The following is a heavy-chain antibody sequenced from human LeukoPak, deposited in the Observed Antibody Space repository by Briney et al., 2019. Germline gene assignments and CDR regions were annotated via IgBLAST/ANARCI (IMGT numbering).Heavy chain of an antibody. CDR2: INHSGST. CDR3: ARTGYSSGWHLNWFDP. V-gene: IGHV4-34*01. Sequence: SETLSLTCAVYGGSFSGYYWSWIRQPPGKGLEWIGEINHSGSTNYNPSLKSRVTISVDTSKNQFSLKLSSVTAADTAVYYCARTGYSSGWHLNWFDPWGQGTLVTVSS. CDR1: GGSFSGYY. J-gene: IGHJ5*02. D-gene: IGHD6-19*01.